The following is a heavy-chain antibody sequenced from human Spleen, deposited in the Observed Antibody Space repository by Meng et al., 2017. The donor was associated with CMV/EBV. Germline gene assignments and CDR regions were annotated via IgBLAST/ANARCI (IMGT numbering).Heavy chain of an antibody. V-gene: IGHV3-7*01. CDR1: GFTFSTYW. Sequence: LSLTCAASGFTFSTYWMSWVRQAPGKGLEWVANIKEDGSERYYVDSAKGRFTISRDNAKNSLYLQMNSLRADDSAVYYCARDAEVAPAALRTFYYYAMDVWGQGSTVTVSS. CDR3: ARDAEVAPAALRTFYYYAMDV. J-gene: IGHJ6*02. D-gene: IGHD2-2*02. CDR2: IKEDGSER.